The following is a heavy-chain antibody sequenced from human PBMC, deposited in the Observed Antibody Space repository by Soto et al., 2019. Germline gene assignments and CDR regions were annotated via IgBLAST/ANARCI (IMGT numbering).Heavy chain of an antibody. CDR3: ARGRRRDYFDY. Sequence: SETLSLTCTVSGGSISSYYWSWIRQPPGKGLEWIGYIYYSGSTNYNPSLKGRVTISVDTSKNQFSLKLSSVTAADTAVYYCARGRRRDYFDYWGQGTLVTVSS. CDR2: IYYSGST. CDR1: GGSISSYY. V-gene: IGHV4-59*01. J-gene: IGHJ4*02.